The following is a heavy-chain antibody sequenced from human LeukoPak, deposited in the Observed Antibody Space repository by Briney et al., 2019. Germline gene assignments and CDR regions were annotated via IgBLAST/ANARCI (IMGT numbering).Heavy chain of an antibody. D-gene: IGHD3-22*01. J-gene: IGHJ3*02. CDR3: ARGGLENGYHANDGFDI. Sequence: SEILSLTCTVSGGSISGYHWSWIRQPPGKGLDWIGYIYYSGSTKYNPSLKSRVTMSVDTSKNQFSLKLSSVTAADTAVYYCARGGLENGYHANDGFDICGQGTMVTVSS. CDR2: IYYSGST. V-gene: IGHV4-59*01. CDR1: GGSISGYH.